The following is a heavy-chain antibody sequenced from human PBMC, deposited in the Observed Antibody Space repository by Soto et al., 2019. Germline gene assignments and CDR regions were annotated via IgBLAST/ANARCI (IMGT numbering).Heavy chain of an antibody. CDR3: ARGTKGAGGWYFDC. CDR2: IGAIVYNDAT. D-gene: IGHD1-26*01. Sequence: QVQVVQSEVEVKRPGASVRISCKASGFPLDNHAMTWVRQAPGKGLAWMGWIGAIVYNDATNYARQFQCRLTMARDTSPNTVYMDLSSLRSDDTAVYYCARGTKGAGGWYFDCWGHGALVVVSS. V-gene: IGHV1-18*01. CDR1: GFPLDNHA. J-gene: IGHJ2*01.